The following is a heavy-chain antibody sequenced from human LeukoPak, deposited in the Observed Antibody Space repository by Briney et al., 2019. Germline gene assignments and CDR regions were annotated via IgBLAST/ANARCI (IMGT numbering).Heavy chain of an antibody. Sequence: PSETLSLTCAVSGGSISSNNWWSWVRRPPGRGLEWIGEIYRSGSTNYNPSLKSRVTISVDRAKNQFSLKLTTVTAADTAVYFCARRIISGYTDFWGQGTLVTVSS. D-gene: IGHD3-22*01. CDR3: ARRIISGYTDF. J-gene: IGHJ4*02. CDR2: IYRSGST. V-gene: IGHV4-4*02. CDR1: GGSISSNNW.